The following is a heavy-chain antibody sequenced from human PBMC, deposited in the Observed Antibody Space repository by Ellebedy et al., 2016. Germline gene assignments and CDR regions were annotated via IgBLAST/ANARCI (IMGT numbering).Heavy chain of an antibody. CDR3: ARRKITIFGVTDAFDI. D-gene: IGHD3-3*01. Sequence: SETLSLTCAVYGASFSGYYWTWIRQPPGEGLEWIGEINHSGSTNYNPSLKSRVTISVDTSKNQFSLKLTSVTAADTAVYYCARRKITIFGVTDAFDIWGQGTVVTVSS. CDR2: INHSGST. J-gene: IGHJ3*02. CDR1: GASFSGYY. V-gene: IGHV4-34*01.